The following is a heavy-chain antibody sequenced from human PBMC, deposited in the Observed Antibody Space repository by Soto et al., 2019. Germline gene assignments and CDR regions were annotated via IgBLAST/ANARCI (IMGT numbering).Heavy chain of an antibody. CDR3: AREGLVLVPTTVNSDYYYYAMDV. CDR2: INPSGGST. CDR1: GYTLTSYY. D-gene: IGHD2-2*01. J-gene: IGHJ6*02. V-gene: IGHV1-46*01. Sequence: ASVKVSCKAPGYTLTSYYMHWVRQAPGQGLEWMGIINPSGGSTNYAQKFQGRVTMTRDTSTSTAYMELSSLRSDDTAVYYCAREGLVLVPTTVNSDYYYYAMDVWGQGTTVTVSS.